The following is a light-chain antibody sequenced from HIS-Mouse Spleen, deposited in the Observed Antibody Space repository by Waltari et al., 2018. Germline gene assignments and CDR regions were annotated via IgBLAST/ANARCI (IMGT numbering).Light chain of an antibody. CDR3: QQLNSYPPT. Sequence: DIQLTQSPSFLSASVGDRVTITCPASQGISSYLACYQQKPGKAPKLLIYAASPLQSGVPSRFSGSGSGTEFTLTISSLQPEDFATYYCQQLNSYPPTFGQGTKVEIK. CDR2: AAS. V-gene: IGKV1-9*01. CDR1: QGISSY. J-gene: IGKJ1*01.